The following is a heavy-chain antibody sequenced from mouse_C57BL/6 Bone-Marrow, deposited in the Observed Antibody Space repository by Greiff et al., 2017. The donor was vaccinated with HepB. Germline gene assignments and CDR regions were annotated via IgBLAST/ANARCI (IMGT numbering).Heavy chain of an antibody. CDR2: ISYDGSN. CDR3: ARDYGSCAMDY. J-gene: IGHJ4*01. Sequence: EVKLLESGPGLVKPSQSLSLTCSVTGYSITSGYYWNWIRQFPGNKLEWMGYISYDGSNNYNPSLKNRISITRDTSKNQFFLKLNSVTTEDTATYYCARDYGSCAMDYWGQGTSVTVSS. V-gene: IGHV3-6*01. CDR1: GYSITSGYY. D-gene: IGHD1-1*01.